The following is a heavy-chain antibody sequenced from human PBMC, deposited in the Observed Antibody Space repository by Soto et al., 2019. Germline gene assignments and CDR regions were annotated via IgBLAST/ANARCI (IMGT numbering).Heavy chain of an antibody. Sequence: PSETLSLTCTVSGGSISSYYWGWIRQPPGKGLEWIGFIPNNGSPDYNPSLKSRVVVSIDRSKNQFSLKVNSVTAADTAVYYCARIGWGGDSWGQGTLVTVSS. CDR1: GGSISSYY. CDR2: IPNNGSP. J-gene: IGHJ4*02. D-gene: IGHD7-27*01. V-gene: IGHV4-4*08. CDR3: ARIGWGGDS.